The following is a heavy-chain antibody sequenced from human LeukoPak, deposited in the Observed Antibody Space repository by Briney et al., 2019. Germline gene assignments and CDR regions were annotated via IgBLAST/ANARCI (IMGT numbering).Heavy chain of an antibody. CDR3: TRAVRQRVGIDS. J-gene: IGHJ4*02. Sequence: APVKPSDSPSRYPFTVYYLHLARQAPGQGLGWMGWINPNSGGTNYAQKFQGRVTMTRDTSISPANLELSRLRSDDTTLYYCTRAVRQRVGIDSWGQGTLVTVSS. CDR1: RYPFTVYY. CDR2: INPNSGGT. V-gene: IGHV1-2*02. D-gene: IGHD6-25*01.